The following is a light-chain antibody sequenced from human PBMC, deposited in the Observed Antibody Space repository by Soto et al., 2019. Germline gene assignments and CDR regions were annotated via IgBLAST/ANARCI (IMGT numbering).Light chain of an antibody. V-gene: IGKV1-5*03. Sequence: DIPMTQSPSTLSASVGDRVTITCRASQSISTWLAWFQKKPGKAPKLLIYKASTLETGVPSRFSGSGSETEFTLTISSLQPDDFATYYCQPYNSYSRTFGQGTKVEVK. CDR1: QSISTW. J-gene: IGKJ1*01. CDR3: QPYNSYSRT. CDR2: KAS.